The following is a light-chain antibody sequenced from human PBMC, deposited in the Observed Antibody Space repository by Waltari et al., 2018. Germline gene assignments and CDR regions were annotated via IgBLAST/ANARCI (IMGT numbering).Light chain of an antibody. CDR2: WAS. CDR1: QSLLYSSNNKNY. Sequence: DIVMTQSPHSLAVSVGERATITCKSSQSLLYSSNNKNYLAWYQQKPGQPPKLLIYWASTREFGVPDRFSGSGSGTDFTLTISSLQAEDVVVYYCQQYYSTSPLTFGGGTKVEIK. V-gene: IGKV4-1*01. CDR3: QQYYSTSPLT. J-gene: IGKJ4*01.